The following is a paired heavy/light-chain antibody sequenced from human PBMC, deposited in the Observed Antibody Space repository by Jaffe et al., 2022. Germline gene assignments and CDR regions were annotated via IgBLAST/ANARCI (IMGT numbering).Heavy chain of an antibody. CDR3: ARAADDYGDYGWGGGYSFDY. CDR2: IIPILGIA. J-gene: IGHJ4*02. D-gene: IGHD4-17*01. CDR1: GGTFSSYT. V-gene: IGHV1-69*02. Sequence: QVQLVQSGAEVKKPGSSVKVSCKASGGTFSSYTISWVRQAPGQGLEWMGRIIPILGIANYAQKFQGRVTITADKSTSTAYMELSSLRSEDTAVYYCARAADDYGDYGWGGGYSFDYWGQGTLVTVSS.
Light chain of an antibody. J-gene: IGKJ4*01. V-gene: IGKV2-28*01. CDR1: QSLLHSNGYNY. CDR3: MQALQTPPF. Sequence: DIVMTQSPLSLPVTPGEPASISCRSSQSLLHSNGYNYLDWYLQKPGQSPQLLIYLGSNRASGVPDRFSGSGSGTDFTLKISRVEAEDVGVYYCMQALQTPPFFGGGTKVEIK. CDR2: LGS.